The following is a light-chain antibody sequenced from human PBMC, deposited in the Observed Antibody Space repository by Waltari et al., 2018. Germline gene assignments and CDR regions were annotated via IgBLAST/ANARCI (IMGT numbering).Light chain of an antibody. V-gene: IGLV1-40*01. CDR1: NSNIGADYG. CDR2: GNN. CDR3: QSYDNSLTGYV. J-gene: IGLJ1*01. Sequence: QSVLTQPPSVSGAPGQTVTVSCTGSNSNIGADYGVQWYQQLPGTAPKLLLYGNNNRPSGVPDRFSGSKSGTSVSLAITGLQAEDEADYYCQSYDNSLTGYVFGPGTKVTVL.